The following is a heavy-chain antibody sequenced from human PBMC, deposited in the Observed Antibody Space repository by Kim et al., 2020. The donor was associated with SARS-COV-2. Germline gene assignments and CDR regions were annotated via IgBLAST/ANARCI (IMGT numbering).Heavy chain of an antibody. Sequence: GGSLRLSCAASGFTFSNARMSWVRQVPGKGLEWVGRIKRKSDGETTDYAATAKGRFTISRADSENTLYLQMNSLKSEDTGVYYCALWFGESWGQGTLYTV. CDR2: IKRKSDGETT. V-gene: IGHV3-15*01. J-gene: IGHJ5*02. CDR1: GFTFSNAR. CDR3: ALWFGES. D-gene: IGHD3-10*01.